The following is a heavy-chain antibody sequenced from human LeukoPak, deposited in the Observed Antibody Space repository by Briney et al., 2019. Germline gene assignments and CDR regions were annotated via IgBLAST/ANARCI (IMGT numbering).Heavy chain of an antibody. D-gene: IGHD3-16*01. CDR1: GYTFTSYD. CDR3: ARHDNDDDFDY. CDR2: INMYTANP. V-gene: IGHV7-4-1*02. Sequence: ASVKVSCKASGYTFTSYDINWVRQVPGQGLEWMGWINMYTANPAYAQGFTERFVFSLDTSVSTAYLEISNLKAEDTAVYYCARHDNDDDFDYWGQGTLVTVSS. J-gene: IGHJ4*02.